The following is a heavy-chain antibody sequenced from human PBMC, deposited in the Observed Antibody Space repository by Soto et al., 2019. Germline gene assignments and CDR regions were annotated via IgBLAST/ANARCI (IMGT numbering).Heavy chain of an antibody. CDR3: ARQRTTVVTQAYFDH. V-gene: IGHV4-39*01. CDR1: GESISSSSYY. J-gene: IGHJ4*02. D-gene: IGHD2-21*02. CDR2: IYYSGRT. Sequence: SETLSLTCIVSGESISSSSYYWGWIRQPPGKGLEWIGSIYYSGRTYYNPSFKSRVTISIDTSKNQFSLKLSSVTAKDTAVYYCARQRTTVVTQAYFDHWGQGALVTVSS.